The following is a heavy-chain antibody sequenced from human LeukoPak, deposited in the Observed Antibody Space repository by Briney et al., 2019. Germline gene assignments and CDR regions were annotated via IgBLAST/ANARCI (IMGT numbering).Heavy chain of an antibody. D-gene: IGHD3-9*01. CDR1: GFTFSSYG. CDR2: ISDEGSNK. J-gene: IGHJ1*01. CDR3: ARDRGYDILTGYYGAEYFQH. Sequence: PGGSLRLSCVASGFTFSSYGMHWVRQAPGKGLEWVAVISDEGSNKYYTDSVKGRFTISRDNSKNTLYLQINSLRTEDTAVYYCARDRGYDILTGYYGAEYFQHWGQGTLVTVSS. V-gene: IGHV3-30*03.